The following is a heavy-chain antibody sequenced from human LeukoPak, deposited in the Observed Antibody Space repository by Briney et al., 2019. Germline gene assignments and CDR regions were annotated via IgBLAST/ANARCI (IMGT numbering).Heavy chain of an antibody. D-gene: IGHD6-19*01. Sequence: GGSLRLSCAASGIIFSDYYMTWIRQAPGKGLEWISYITTNGASTYYAGSVKGRFTISRDNAQNSLFLQMNSLRAEDTAIYYCARVGLDNTGWHISWFDPWGQGTLVTVSS. J-gene: IGHJ5*02. CDR1: GIIFSDYY. CDR2: ITTNGAST. CDR3: ARVGLDNTGWHISWFDP. V-gene: IGHV3-11*01.